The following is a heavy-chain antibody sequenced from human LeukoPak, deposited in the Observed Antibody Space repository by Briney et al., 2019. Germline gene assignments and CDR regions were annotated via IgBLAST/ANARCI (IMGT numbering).Heavy chain of an antibody. D-gene: IGHD3-10*01. CDR2: ISSSSSTI. Sequence: GGSLRLSCAASGFTFSSYEMNWVRQAPGKGLEWVSYISSSSSTIYYADSVKGRFTISRDNAKNSLYLQMNSLRDEDTAVYYCAREAGTMVRGPYNWFDPWGQGTLVTVSS. J-gene: IGHJ5*02. CDR3: AREAGTMVRGPYNWFDP. V-gene: IGHV3-48*02. CDR1: GFTFSSYE.